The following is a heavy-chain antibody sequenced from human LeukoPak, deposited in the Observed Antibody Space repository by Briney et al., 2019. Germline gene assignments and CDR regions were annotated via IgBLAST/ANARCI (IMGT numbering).Heavy chain of an antibody. CDR3: ARAHVGWGLAFDI. CDR2: ISIGGDT. CDR1: GFTFSGYD. D-gene: IGHD3-16*01. J-gene: IGHJ3*02. Sequence: GGSLRLSCAASGFTFSGYDMHWVRQGPGKGLEWVAAISIGGDTYYPGSVKGRFTISRENAKNSLYLQMNSLRAGDTSIYYCARAHVGWGLAFDIWGQGTVVIVSS. V-gene: IGHV3-13*01.